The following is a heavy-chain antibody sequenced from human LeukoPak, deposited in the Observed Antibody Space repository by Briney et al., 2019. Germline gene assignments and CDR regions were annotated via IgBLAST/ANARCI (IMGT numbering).Heavy chain of an antibody. D-gene: IGHD3-10*01. Sequence: GGSLRLSCAASGFTFSNYWMHWVRQAPGKGLVWVSRINTDGSSTSYADSVKGRFTISRDNSKNTLYLQMNSLRAEDTAVYYCARVPGNYYYYMDVWGKGTTVTVSS. V-gene: IGHV3-74*01. CDR1: GFTFSNYW. CDR3: ARVPGNYYYYMDV. J-gene: IGHJ6*03. CDR2: INTDGSST.